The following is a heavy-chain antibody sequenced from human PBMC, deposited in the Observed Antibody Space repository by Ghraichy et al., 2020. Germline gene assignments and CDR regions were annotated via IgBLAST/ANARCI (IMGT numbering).Heavy chain of an antibody. D-gene: IGHD1-26*01. CDR1: GFTFSSYA. J-gene: IGHJ4*02. V-gene: IGHV3-23*01. CDR3: AKDRGRYGGNYFDY. CDR2: ISGSGCST. Sequence: GGSLRLSCAASGFTFSSYAMSWVRQAPGKGLEWVSAISGSGCSTSYADSVKGRFTISRDNSKNTLYLKMNSLRAEDTAVYYWAKDRGRYGGNYFDYWGQGTLVTVSS.